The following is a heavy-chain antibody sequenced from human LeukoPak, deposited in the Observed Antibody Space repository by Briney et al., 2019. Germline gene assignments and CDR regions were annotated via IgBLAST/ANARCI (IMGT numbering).Heavy chain of an antibody. CDR1: GGSISSSSYY. CDR3: AREDDYYDSSGYYYGGAFDI. D-gene: IGHD3-22*01. J-gene: IGHJ3*02. V-gene: IGHV4-39*07. CDR2: IYYSGST. Sequence: PSETLSLTCTVSGGSISSSSYYWGWIRQPPGKGLEWIGSIYYSGSTYYNPSLKSRVTISVDTSKNQFSLKLSSVTAADTAVYYCAREDDYYDSSGYYYGGAFDIWGQGTMVTVSS.